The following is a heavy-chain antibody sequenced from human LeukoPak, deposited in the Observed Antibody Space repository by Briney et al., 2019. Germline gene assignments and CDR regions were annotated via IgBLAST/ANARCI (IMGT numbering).Heavy chain of an antibody. Sequence: GGSLRLSCAASGFTFSSYAMSWVRQAPGKGLEWVSAISGSGCSTYYADSVKGRFTISRDNSKNTLYLQMNSLSAEDTAVYYCAKVPYDYVWGSYRPLYYFDYWGQGTLVTVSS. CDR1: GFTFSSYA. D-gene: IGHD3-16*02. J-gene: IGHJ4*02. V-gene: IGHV3-23*01. CDR3: AKVPYDYVWGSYRPLYYFDY. CDR2: ISGSGCST.